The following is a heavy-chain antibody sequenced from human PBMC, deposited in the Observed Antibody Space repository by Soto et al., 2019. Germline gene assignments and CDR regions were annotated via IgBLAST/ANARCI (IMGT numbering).Heavy chain of an antibody. CDR3: AKRLPYYFDY. Sequence: VSLRLSCAASGFTFSNYAMYWVRQAPGKGLERVSAITPGGGSTFYADSVKGRFTISRDNSKNTLYLQMNSLRAEDTAVYYCAKRLPYYFDYWGQGDMVTV. CDR1: GFTFSNYA. J-gene: IGHJ4*02. CDR2: ITPGGGST. V-gene: IGHV3-23*01.